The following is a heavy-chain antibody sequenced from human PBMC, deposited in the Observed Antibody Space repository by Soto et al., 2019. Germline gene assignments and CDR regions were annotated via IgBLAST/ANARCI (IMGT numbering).Heavy chain of an antibody. J-gene: IGHJ1*01. V-gene: IGHV4-4*01. CDR1: SASIITEQR. Sequence: QMQLQESGPGLVKPSETLSLTCAVSSASIITEQRWTWVRQPPGKGLEWIGELHHSGSTNNNPSLRSRVTMSGDKSMSQCSLNLNSVNAADTALYGRARSFGAYAIDHWCQGTLVIVCS. D-gene: IGHD3-16*01. CDR2: LHHSGST. CDR3: ARSFGAYAIDH.